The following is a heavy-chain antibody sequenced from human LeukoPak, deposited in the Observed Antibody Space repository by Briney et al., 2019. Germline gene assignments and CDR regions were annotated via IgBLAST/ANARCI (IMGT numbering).Heavy chain of an antibody. CDR2: TSFDESTK. CDR1: GFTFSNYA. CDR3: ARDAGWLRSFDY. D-gene: IGHD5-12*01. J-gene: IGHJ4*02. Sequence: PGRSLRLSRAASGFTFSNYAMHWFRQPPGKGLEWVAVTSFDESTKYYADSVKGRFTISRDNSKNTLYLQMNSLNPEDTAVYYCARDAGWLRSFDYWGQGTLVTVSS. V-gene: IGHV3-30-3*01.